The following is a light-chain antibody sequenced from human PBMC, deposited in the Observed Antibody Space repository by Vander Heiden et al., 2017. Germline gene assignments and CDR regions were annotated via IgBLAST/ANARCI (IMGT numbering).Light chain of an antibody. CDR1: QSVSSY. J-gene: IGKJ4*02. CDR3: QQRSNWPPLT. CDR2: DAS. Sequence: EIVSTQSPATLSLSPGERATLPCRASQSVSSYLAWCQQKPGQALTLLIYDASNRATSIPARFSGSGSGADFTLTISSLEPEDFAVNYCQQRSNWPPLTFGGGTKVEIK. V-gene: IGKV3-11*01.